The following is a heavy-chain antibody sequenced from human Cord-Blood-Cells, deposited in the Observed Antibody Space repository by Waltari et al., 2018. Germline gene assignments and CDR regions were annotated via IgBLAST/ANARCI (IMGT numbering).Heavy chain of an antibody. CDR1: GGSISSGGYS. Sequence: QLQLQESGSGLVKPSQTLSLTCAVSGGSISSGGYSWSWIRQPPGKGLEWIGYIYHSGSTYCNPSLKRRVTISVDRSKNQFSLKLSSVTAADTAVYYCARAKAWGSPRAYFDYWGQGTLVTVSS. J-gene: IGHJ4*02. D-gene: IGHD7-27*01. CDR2: IYHSGST. CDR3: ARAKAWGSPRAYFDY. V-gene: IGHV4-30-2*01.